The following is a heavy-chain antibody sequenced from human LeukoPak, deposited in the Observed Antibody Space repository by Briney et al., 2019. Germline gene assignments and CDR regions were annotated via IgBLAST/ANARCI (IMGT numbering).Heavy chain of an antibody. CDR2: ISGSSSTR. CDR1: GFAFSSFS. V-gene: IGHV3-48*02. J-gene: IGHJ4*02. Sequence: GGSLRLSCAASGFAFSSFSMNWVRQAPGKGLEWVSYISGSSSTRYYADSVKGRFTISRDSAKNSLYLQMDRLRDEDTAVYYCARDLHSGAYTFDYWGQGTLVTVSS. CDR3: ARDLHSGAYTFDY. D-gene: IGHD1-26*01.